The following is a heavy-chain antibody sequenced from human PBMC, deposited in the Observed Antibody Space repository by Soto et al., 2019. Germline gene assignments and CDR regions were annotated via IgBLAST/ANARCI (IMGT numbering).Heavy chain of an antibody. D-gene: IGHD6-19*01. CDR2: IYHSGST. V-gene: IGHV4-30-2*01. CDR3: GPRGAVADPRDY. Sequence: PSETLSLTCGVSGGSISSGGYSWSWIRQPPGKGLECIGYIYHSGSTNYNPSLKSRVAISVDASKNQFSLNLRSVTAADTAVYYCGPRGAVADPRDYWGQGTLVTV. J-gene: IGHJ4*02. CDR1: GGSISSGGYS.